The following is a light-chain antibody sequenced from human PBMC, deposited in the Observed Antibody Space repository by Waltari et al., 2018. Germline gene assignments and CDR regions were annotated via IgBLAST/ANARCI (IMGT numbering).Light chain of an antibody. CDR2: DAS. CDR1: QDITDS. CDR3: QQFDNLPPYT. J-gene: IGKJ4*01. Sequence: DIQMTQSPSSLSASVGDRVTITCQASQDITDSLNWYQQKPGKAPKLLIYDASNLETGVPSRFSGSGSGTQFTFSINSLQPEDLATYYCQQFDNLPPYTFGGGTKVEI. V-gene: IGKV1-33*01.